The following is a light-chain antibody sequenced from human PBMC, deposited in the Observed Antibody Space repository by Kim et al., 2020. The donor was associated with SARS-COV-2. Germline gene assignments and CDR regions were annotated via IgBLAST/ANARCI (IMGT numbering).Light chain of an antibody. CDR2: AVS. V-gene: IGKV1-9*01. CDR3: LQVYSYPYT. Sequence: SASEGDRVTFTCRASQAISSHLAWYQQKPGQAPKLLIYAVSTLQTGVSPRFTGDRSGQDFTLTINNLQPEDSATYYCLQVYSYPYTFGPGTKLEI. J-gene: IGKJ2*01. CDR1: QAISSH.